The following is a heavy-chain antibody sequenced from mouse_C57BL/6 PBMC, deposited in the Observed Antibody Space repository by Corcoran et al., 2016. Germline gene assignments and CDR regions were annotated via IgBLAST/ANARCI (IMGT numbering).Heavy chain of an antibody. CDR2: INPNNGGT. CDR3: ARRDYYGSSPYFDY. D-gene: IGHD1-1*01. Sequence: EVQLQQSGPELVKPGASVKISCKASGYTFTDYYMNWVKQSHGKSLEWIGDINPNNGGTSYNQKFKGKATLTVDKSSSTAYMELRSLTSEDSAVYYCARRDYYGSSPYFDYWGQGTTLTVSS. V-gene: IGHV1-26*01. J-gene: IGHJ2*01. CDR1: GYTFTDYY.